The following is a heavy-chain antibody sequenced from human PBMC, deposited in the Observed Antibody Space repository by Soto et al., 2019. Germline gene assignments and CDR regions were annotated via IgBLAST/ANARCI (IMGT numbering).Heavy chain of an antibody. CDR3: ARAGRGYGDYYYYGMDV. CDR2: IGTAGDT. D-gene: IGHD4-17*01. CDR1: GFTFSSYD. J-gene: IGHJ6*02. V-gene: IGHV3-13*01. Sequence: GGSLRLSCAASGFTFSSYDMHWVRQATGKGLEWVSAIGTAGDTYYPGSVKGRFTISRENAKNSLYLQMNSLRAGDTAVYYCARAGRGYGDYYYYGMDVWGQGTTVTVSS.